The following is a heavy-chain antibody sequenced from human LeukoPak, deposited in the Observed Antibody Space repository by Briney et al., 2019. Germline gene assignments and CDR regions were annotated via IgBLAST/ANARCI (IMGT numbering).Heavy chain of an antibody. V-gene: IGHV3-48*03. D-gene: IGHD6-13*01. CDR3: ARTLGGSWSTLDY. J-gene: IGHJ4*02. CDR2: ISNSGSTI. Sequence: GGSLRLSCAASGFTFRNYEMNWVRQAPGKGLEWVSYISNSGSTIYYADSVRGRFTISRDNAKNSLYLQMNSLRAEDTAVYYCARTLGGSWSTLDYWGQGPLVTVSS. CDR1: GFTFRNYE.